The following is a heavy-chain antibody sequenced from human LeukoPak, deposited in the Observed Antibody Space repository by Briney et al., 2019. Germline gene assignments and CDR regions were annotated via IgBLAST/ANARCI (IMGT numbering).Heavy chain of an antibody. Sequence: ASVKVSCKASGYTFTSYDINWVRRATGQGLEWMGWMNPNSGNTGYAQKFQGRVTMTRNTSISTAYMELSSLRSEDTAVYYCARDGSGGYYYYMDVWGKGTTVTISS. CDR3: ARDGSGGYYYYMDV. J-gene: IGHJ6*03. D-gene: IGHD2-2*03. CDR1: GYTFTSYD. CDR2: MNPNSGNT. V-gene: IGHV1-8*01.